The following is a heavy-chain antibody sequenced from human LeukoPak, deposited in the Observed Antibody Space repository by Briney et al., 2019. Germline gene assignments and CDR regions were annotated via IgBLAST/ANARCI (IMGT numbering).Heavy chain of an antibody. CDR1: GFSFSSYS. J-gene: IGHJ3*01. V-gene: IGHV3-74*01. CDR3: ARDCSSTSCHPLSAFDS. Sequence: GGSLRLSCAASGFSFSSYSMNWVRQAPGKGLEWVSRINTDGSSTSYADSVKGRFTISRDNAKNTLYLQMNSLRAEDTAVYYCARDCSSTSCHPLSAFDSGAKGQWSPSLQ. CDR2: INTDGSST. D-gene: IGHD2-2*01.